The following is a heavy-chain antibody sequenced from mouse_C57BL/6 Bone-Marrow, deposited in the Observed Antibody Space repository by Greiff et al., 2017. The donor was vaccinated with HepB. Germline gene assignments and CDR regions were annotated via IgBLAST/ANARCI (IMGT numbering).Heavy chain of an antibody. J-gene: IGHJ2*01. V-gene: IGHV1-55*01. CDR2: IYPGSGST. Sequence: QVQLKQPGAELVKPGASVKMSCKASGYTFTSYWITWVKQRPGQGLEWIGDIYPGSGSTNYNEKFKSKATLTVDTSSSTAYMQLSSLTSEDSAVYYCARRKIYYGNYGYWGQGTTLTVSS. CDR1: GYTFTSYW. CDR3: ARRKIYYGNYGY. D-gene: IGHD2-1*01.